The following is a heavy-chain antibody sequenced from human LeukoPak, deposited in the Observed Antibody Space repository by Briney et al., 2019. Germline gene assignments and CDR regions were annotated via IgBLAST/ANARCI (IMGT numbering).Heavy chain of an antibody. CDR1: GYIFTSYW. Sequence: GESLKISCKGSGYIFTSYWIGWVRQMPGKGLEWTGIIYPGDSDTRYSPSFQGQVTMSIDKSISTAYLQWSSLKASDTAVYYCARQADDGSGYPSYYFDSWGQGTLVIVSS. CDR2: IYPGDSDT. D-gene: IGHD3-22*01. CDR3: ARQADDGSGYPSYYFDS. J-gene: IGHJ4*02. V-gene: IGHV5-51*01.